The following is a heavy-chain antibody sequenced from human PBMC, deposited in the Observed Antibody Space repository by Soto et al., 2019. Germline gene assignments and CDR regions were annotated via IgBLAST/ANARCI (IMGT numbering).Heavy chain of an antibody. Sequence: SQTLSLTCAISGDSVSSISAAWNWIRHSPSGGLEWLGRTYYRSKWFNDYAVSVKSRITINPDTSKNQFSLQLNSVTPEDTAGDDGARGSYYSGGGWGKGTLVTVAS. J-gene: IGHJ4*02. CDR3: ARGSYYSGGG. V-gene: IGHV6-1*01. D-gene: IGHD3-10*01. CDR2: TYYRSKWFN. CDR1: GDSVSSISAA.